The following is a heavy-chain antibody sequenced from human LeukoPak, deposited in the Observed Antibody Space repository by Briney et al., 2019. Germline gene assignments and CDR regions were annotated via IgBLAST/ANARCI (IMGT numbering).Heavy chain of an antibody. CDR3: AVETMVGGYY. V-gene: IGHV1-58*01. CDR2: IVVGSGNT. D-gene: IGHD3-10*02. CDR1: VFTFTSSA. J-gene: IGHJ4*02. Sequence: GTSVKVSCKASVFTFTSSAVQWVRQGRGQRLEWIGWIVVGSGNTNYAQKFQERVTITRDMSTSTAYMELSSLRSEDTAVYYCAVETMVGGYYWGQGTLVTVSS.